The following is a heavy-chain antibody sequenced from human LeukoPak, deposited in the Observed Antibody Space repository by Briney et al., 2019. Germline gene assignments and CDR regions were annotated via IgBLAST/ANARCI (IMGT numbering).Heavy chain of an antibody. V-gene: IGHV3-30*02. J-gene: IGHJ4*02. D-gene: IGHD3-10*01. CDR3: AKDRGLLWFGELLD. CDR2: IRYDGSNK. CDR1: GFTFSSYG. Sequence: GGSLRLSCAASGFTFSSYGMHWVRQAPGKGLEWVAFIRYDGSNKYYADSVKGRFTISRDNSKNTLYLQMNSLRAEDTAVYYCAKDRGLLWFGELLDWGQGTLVTVCS.